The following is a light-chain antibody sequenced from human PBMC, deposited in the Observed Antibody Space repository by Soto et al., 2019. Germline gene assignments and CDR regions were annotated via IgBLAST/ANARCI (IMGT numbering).Light chain of an antibody. CDR2: DAS. Sequence: EIVLTQSPATLSLSPGERATLSCRASQSLSRYLAWYQQKPGQAPRLLIYDASNRATGIPARLSGSGSGTDFTLTISSLETEDFAVYYCQQRSNWPLTFGGGTKVDIK. CDR1: QSLSRY. V-gene: IGKV3-11*01. J-gene: IGKJ4*01. CDR3: QQRSNWPLT.